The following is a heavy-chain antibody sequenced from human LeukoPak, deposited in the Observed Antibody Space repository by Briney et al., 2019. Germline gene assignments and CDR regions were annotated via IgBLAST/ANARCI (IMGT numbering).Heavy chain of an antibody. CDR3: TTVWDGYNLWVRYYYYYYMDV. Sequence: PGGSLRLSCAASGFTFSSYGMHWVRQAPGKGLEWVAYIQYDGSNEQYADSVKGRFSISRDSSKNILYLQMNSLKTEDTAVYYCTTVWDGYNLWVRYYYYYYMDVWGKGTTVTVSS. CDR1: GFTFSSYG. V-gene: IGHV3-30*02. D-gene: IGHD5-24*01. J-gene: IGHJ6*03. CDR2: IQYDGSNE.